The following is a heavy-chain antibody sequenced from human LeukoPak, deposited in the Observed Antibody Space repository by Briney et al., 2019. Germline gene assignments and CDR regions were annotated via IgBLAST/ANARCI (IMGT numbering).Heavy chain of an antibody. D-gene: IGHD6-19*01. CDR3: AADQGSGWYV. Sequence: ASVKVSCKASGFTFTSSAMQWVRQARGQRLEWIGWIVVGSGNTNYAQNFQERVTITRDMSTSTAYMELSRLRSEDTAVYYCAADQGSGWYVWGQGTLVTVSS. CDR1: GFTFTSSA. CDR2: IVVGSGNT. J-gene: IGHJ4*02. V-gene: IGHV1-58*02.